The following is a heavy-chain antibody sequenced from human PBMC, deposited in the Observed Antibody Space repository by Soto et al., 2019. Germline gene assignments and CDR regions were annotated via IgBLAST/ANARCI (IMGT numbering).Heavy chain of an antibody. J-gene: IGHJ3*01. CDR2: IWYDGNIK. CDR3: ARDSQGGAYRDTLNAFLLGAYDL. V-gene: IGHV3-33*01. Sequence: PGGSLRLSCAASGFTFSRYGMHWVRQAPGKGLEWVTVIWYDGNIKYYADSVKGRFTIFKDNSKNMLYLQMNNLRVEDTAVYYCARDSQGGAYRDTLNAFLLGAYDLWGQGTMVTVSS. D-gene: IGHD3-9*01. CDR1: GFTFSRYG.